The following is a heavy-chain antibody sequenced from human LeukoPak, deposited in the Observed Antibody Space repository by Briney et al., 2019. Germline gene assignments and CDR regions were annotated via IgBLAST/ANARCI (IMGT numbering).Heavy chain of an antibody. CDR3: VRVVITGGDALDI. D-gene: IGHD3-22*01. V-gene: IGHV3-72*01. CDR2: VKQRINSYGT. Sequence: GGSLRLSCAASGFSFSDHYMDWVRQTPGKGLEWVGRVKQRINSYGTEYAASVEGRFTILRDDSEKSLYLQMNSLRTEDTAVYYCVRVVITGGDALDIWGPGTLVSVSS. J-gene: IGHJ3*02. CDR1: GFSFSDHY.